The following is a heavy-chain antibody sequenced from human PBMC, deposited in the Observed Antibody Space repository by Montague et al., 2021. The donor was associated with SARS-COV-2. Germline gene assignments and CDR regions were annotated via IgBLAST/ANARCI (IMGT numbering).Heavy chain of an antibody. CDR2: IYSGGST. V-gene: IGHV3-53*01. CDR1: GFTVSSNS. CDR3: ARDSKPDWVPYWYFDL. D-gene: IGHD3-9*01. Sequence: SLRLSCSASGFTVSSNSMSWVRQAPGKVLEWVSVIYSGGSTYYAXSVKGRFTISRDNSTNTLYLQMNSLRAEDTAVYYCARDSKPDWVPYWYFDLWGRGTLVTVSS. J-gene: IGHJ2*01.